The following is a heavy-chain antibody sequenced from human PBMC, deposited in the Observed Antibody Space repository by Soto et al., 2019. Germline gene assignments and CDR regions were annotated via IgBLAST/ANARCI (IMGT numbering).Heavy chain of an antibody. CDR2: ISGSGGST. CDR1: GFTFSSYG. D-gene: IGHD3-3*01. Sequence: GGSLRLSCAASGFTFSSYGMSWVRQAPGKGLEWVSAISGSGGSTYYADSVKGRFTISRDNSKNTLYLQMNSLRAEDTAVYYCAKARAQYYDFWSGYPVDYWGQGTLVTVSS. J-gene: IGHJ4*02. V-gene: IGHV3-23*01. CDR3: AKARAQYYDFWSGYPVDY.